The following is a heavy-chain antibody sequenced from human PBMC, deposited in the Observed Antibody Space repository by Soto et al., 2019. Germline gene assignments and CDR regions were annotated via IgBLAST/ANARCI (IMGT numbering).Heavy chain of an antibody. D-gene: IGHD3-3*01. CDR3: ARQDHFWSGVDY. V-gene: IGHV5-51*01. J-gene: IGHJ4*02. CDR2: IYPGDSDT. Sequence: PGESLKISCRASGYSFPNYWIGWVRQMPGKGLEWMGIIYPGDSDTRYSPSFQGQVTISADKSISTAYLHWSSLKASDTAMYYCARQDHFWSGVDYWGQGILVTVSS. CDR1: GYSFPNYW.